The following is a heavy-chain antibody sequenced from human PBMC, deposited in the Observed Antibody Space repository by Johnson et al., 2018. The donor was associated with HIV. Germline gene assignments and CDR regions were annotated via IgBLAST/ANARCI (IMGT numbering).Heavy chain of an antibody. CDR2: INWSGGGT. Sequence: VQLVESGGGVVRPGGSLRISCVASGFKFYEYDVSWVRQVPGKGLEWVSGINWSGGGTTYADSVKGRFTVSRDNSKNTLYLQMNSLRAEDTAVYYCARDNIVLMVGGAFDIWGQGTMVTVSS. V-gene: IGHV3-20*04. CDR3: ARDNIVLMVGGAFDI. J-gene: IGHJ3*02. CDR1: GFKFYEYD. D-gene: IGHD2-8*01.